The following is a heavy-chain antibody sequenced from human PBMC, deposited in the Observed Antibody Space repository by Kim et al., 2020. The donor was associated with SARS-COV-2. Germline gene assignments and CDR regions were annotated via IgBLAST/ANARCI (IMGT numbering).Heavy chain of an antibody. V-gene: IGHV3-48*02. CDR2: ISSTSNTI. CDR1: GFTFSSYS. J-gene: IGHJ6*02. CDR3: VTDRCAYDYCYGLDV. Sequence: GGSRRLSCAASGFTFSSYSMNWVRQAPGKGLEWLSYISSTSNTIFYADSVKGRFTISRDNVNYSLFLQMNSLRDEDTAVYFCVTDRCAYDYCYGLDVWGQGTTVTVSS. D-gene: IGHD5-12*01.